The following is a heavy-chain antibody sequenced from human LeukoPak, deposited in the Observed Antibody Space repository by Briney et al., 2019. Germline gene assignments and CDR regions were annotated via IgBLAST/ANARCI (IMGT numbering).Heavy chain of an antibody. CDR3: ATSLLWFGELPLDAFDI. CDR2: ISGSGGST. J-gene: IGHJ3*02. CDR1: GFTFSSYA. D-gene: IGHD3-10*01. V-gene: IGHV3-23*01. Sequence: GGSLRLSCAASGFTFSSYAMSWVRQAPGKGLEWVSAISGSGGSTYYADSVKGRFTISRDNSKNTLYLQMNSLRSDDTAVYYCATSLLWFGELPLDAFDIWGQGTMVTVSS.